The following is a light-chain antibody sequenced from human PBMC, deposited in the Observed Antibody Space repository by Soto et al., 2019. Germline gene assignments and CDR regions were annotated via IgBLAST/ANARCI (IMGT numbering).Light chain of an antibody. CDR2: STN. Sequence: QTVVTQEPSFSVSPGGTVTLTCSLSSGSVSTSYYPSWYQQTPGQAPRTLIYSTNTRSSGVPDRFSGSILGNKAALTITGAQADDESDYYCVLYMGSGISWVFGGGTKVTVL. V-gene: IGLV8-61*01. CDR3: VLYMGSGISWV. J-gene: IGLJ3*02. CDR1: SGSVSTSYY.